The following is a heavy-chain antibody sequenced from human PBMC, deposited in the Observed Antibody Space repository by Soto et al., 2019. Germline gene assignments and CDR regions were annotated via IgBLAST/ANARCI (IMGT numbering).Heavy chain of an antibody. CDR3: ARVGYCSSTSCYTSYYYYYGMDV. J-gene: IGHJ6*02. V-gene: IGHV3-7*03. CDR2: IKQDGSEK. Sequence: EVQLVESGGGLVQPGGSLRLSGAASGFTFSSYWMSWVRQAPGKGLEWVANIKQDGSEKYYVDSVKGRFTISRDNAKNSLYLQMNSLRAEDTAVYYCARVGYCSSTSCYTSYYYYYGMDVWGQGTTVTVSS. D-gene: IGHD2-2*02. CDR1: GFTFSSYW.